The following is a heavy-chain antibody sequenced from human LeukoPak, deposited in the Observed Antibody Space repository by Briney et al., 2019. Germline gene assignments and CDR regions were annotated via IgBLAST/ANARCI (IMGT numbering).Heavy chain of an antibody. J-gene: IGHJ4*02. CDR3: AKDFQGLLWFGERPLDY. Sequence: GGSLRLSCAASGFTFSSYGMHWVRQAPGKGLEWVAFIRYDGSNKYYADSVKGRFTISRDNSKNTLYLQMNSLRAEDTAVYYCAKDFQGLLWFGERPLDYWGQGTLVTVSS. V-gene: IGHV3-30*02. CDR1: GFTFSSYG. D-gene: IGHD3-10*01. CDR2: IRYDGSNK.